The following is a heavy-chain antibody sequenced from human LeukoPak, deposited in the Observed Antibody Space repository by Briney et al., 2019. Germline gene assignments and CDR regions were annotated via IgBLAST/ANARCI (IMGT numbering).Heavy chain of an antibody. V-gene: IGHV1-3*01. CDR1: GYTFTSFA. Sequence: ASVKVSCKASGYTFTSFAMHWVRQAPGQRLEWMGWINAGNGNTKSSQKFQGRVTITRDTSASTAYMELSSLRSADTAVYYCARERPIAAAVELDYWGQGTLVTVSS. CDR3: ARERPIAAAVELDY. J-gene: IGHJ4*02. CDR2: INAGNGNT. D-gene: IGHD6-13*01.